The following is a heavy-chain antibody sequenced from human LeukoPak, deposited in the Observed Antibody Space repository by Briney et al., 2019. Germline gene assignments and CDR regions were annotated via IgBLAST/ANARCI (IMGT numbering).Heavy chain of an antibody. J-gene: IGHJ2*01. V-gene: IGHV3-23*01. CDR3: AKDRTVGASYWYFDL. Sequence: GGSLRLSCAGSGFTFSSYAMNWVRQAPGKGLEWVSGISGSGGSTYYADSVKGRFTISRDNSKNTLYLQMNSLRAEDTAIYYCAKDRTVGASYWYFDLWGRGTLVTVSS. CDR2: ISGSGGST. CDR1: GFTFSSYA. D-gene: IGHD1-26*01.